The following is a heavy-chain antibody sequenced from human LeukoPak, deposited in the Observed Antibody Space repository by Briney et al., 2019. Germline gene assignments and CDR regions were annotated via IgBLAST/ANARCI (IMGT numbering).Heavy chain of an antibody. V-gene: IGHV1-69*01. D-gene: IGHD1-26*01. CDR1: GGTFSSYA. CDR3: ARGRRGWELMNY. J-gene: IGHJ4*02. Sequence: ASVKVSCKASGGTFSSYAISWVRQAPGQGLEWMGGIIPIFGTANYAQKFQGRVTITADESTSTAYMELSSLRSEDTAVCYCARGRRGWELMNYWGQGTLVTVSS. CDR2: IIPIFGTA.